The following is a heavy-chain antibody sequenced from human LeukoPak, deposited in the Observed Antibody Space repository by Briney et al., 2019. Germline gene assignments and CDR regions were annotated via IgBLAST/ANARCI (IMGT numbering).Heavy chain of an antibody. CDR3: AKLAWVAYCSGDCYYWFPEYFDY. Sequence: PGGSLRLSCAASGFTFSSYAMSWVRQAPGKGLEWVSAISGSGGSTYYADSVKGRFTISRDNSKNTLYLQMNSLRAEDTAVYYCAKLAWVAYCSGDCYYWFPEYFDYWGQGTLVTVSS. V-gene: IGHV3-23*01. CDR1: GFTFSSYA. J-gene: IGHJ4*02. CDR2: ISGSGGST. D-gene: IGHD2-21*01.